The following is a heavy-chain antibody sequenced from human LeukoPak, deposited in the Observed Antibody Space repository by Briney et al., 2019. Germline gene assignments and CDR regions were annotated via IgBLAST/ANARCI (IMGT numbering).Heavy chain of an antibody. J-gene: IGHJ3*02. V-gene: IGHV3-7*02. Sequence: GGSLRLSCAASGFIFRTYWVTWVRQAPGKGLEWVGNIKRDGSAGNYLDSVKGRFTISRDNAKNSLYLQMNSLRADDTALYYCARGRSITLLRGVAISDGFDIWGQGTMVTVSS. CDR1: GFIFRTYW. CDR2: IKRDGSAG. D-gene: IGHD3-10*01. CDR3: ARGRSITLLRGVAISDGFDI.